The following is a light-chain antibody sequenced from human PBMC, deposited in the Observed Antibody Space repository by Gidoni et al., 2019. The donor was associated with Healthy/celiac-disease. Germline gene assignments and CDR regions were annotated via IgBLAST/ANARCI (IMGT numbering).Light chain of an antibody. V-gene: IGKV3D-15*01. CDR3: QQYNNRAT. CDR1: QSVSSN. CDR2: GAS. Sequence: EIVMTQSPATLSVSPGERATLSCRASQSVSSNLAWYQQKPGQAPRLLIYGASTRATGIPARFSGSGSGTEFTLTISSLQSEDFAVYYCQQYNNRATFXPXTKVDIK. J-gene: IGKJ3*01.